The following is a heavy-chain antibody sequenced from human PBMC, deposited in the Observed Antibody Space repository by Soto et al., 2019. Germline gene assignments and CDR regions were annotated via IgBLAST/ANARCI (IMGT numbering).Heavy chain of an antibody. CDR1: GGFVSSGSYY. J-gene: IGHJ3*02. CDR3: ARVERGTATTVVDAFDI. V-gene: IGHV4-34*01. Sequence: QVQLQQWGAGLLKPSETLSLTCAVYGGFVSSGSYYWSWIRNPPGKGLERSGERSHSGGTHFNPSLKGRGTISVGTSKNQFSLKMSSVTAADTALYYCARVERGTATTVVDAFDIWGPGTMVTVSS. D-gene: IGHD1-1*01. CDR2: RSHSGGT.